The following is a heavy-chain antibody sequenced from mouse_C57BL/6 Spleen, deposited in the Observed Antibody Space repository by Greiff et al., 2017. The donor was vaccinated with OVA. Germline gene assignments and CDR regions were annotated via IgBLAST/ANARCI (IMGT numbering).Heavy chain of an antibody. CDR1: GYTFTSYW. V-gene: IGHV1-69*01. D-gene: IGHD1-1*01. CDR3: ARREDYYGSSWFAY. CDR2: IDPSDSYT. Sequence: QVQLQQPGAELVMPGASVKLSCKASGYTFTSYWMHWVKQRPGQGLEWIGEIDPSDSYTNYNQKFKGKSTLTVDKSSSTAYMQLSSLTSEDSAVYYCARREDYYGSSWFAYWGQGTLVTVSA. J-gene: IGHJ3*01.